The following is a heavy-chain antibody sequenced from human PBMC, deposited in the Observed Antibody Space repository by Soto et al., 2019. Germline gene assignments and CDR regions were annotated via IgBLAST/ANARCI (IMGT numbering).Heavy chain of an antibody. V-gene: IGHV3-74*01. Sequence: EVHLVESGGTLVQPGGSLRLSCSAAGFSFNTYWMHWVRQAPGKGLVWVSRINSDGTKTTYADSVKGRFTISRDNAKNTVYLQMNSLRAEDTAVYYCATVATNSYDWFAPRGQGTLVTVSS. J-gene: IGHJ5*02. CDR2: INSDGTKT. D-gene: IGHD5-12*01. CDR3: ATVATNSYDWFAP. CDR1: GFSFNTYW.